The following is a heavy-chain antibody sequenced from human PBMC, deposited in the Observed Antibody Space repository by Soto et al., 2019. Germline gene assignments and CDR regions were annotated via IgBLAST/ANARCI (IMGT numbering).Heavy chain of an antibody. CDR2: IYYSGST. D-gene: IGHD3-3*01. J-gene: IGHJ6*02. Sequence: PSETLSLTCTVSGGSISSYYWSWIRQPPGKGLEWIGYIYYSGSTNYNPSLKSRVTISVDTSKNQFSLKLSSVTAADTAVYYCASGGGNYDFWSGYLVGAGYYYGMDVWGQGTTVTVSS. CDR1: GGSISSYY. CDR3: ASGGGNYDFWSGYLVGAGYYYGMDV. V-gene: IGHV4-59*01.